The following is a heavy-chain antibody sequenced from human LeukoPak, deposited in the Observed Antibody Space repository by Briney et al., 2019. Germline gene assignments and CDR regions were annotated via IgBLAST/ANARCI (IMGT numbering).Heavy chain of an antibody. CDR3: AISTYSSSPS. Sequence: PGGALTLSCPASGFAFSDHLRIWVRQAPCKGLEWVANRNQYESRKYYVASVEGRFTMSRETARNSLYLQTNSLSAKATAVYYCAISTYSSSPSWGQGTLVTVSS. J-gene: IGHJ5*02. CDR1: GFAFSDHL. CDR2: RNQYESRK. V-gene: IGHV3-7*01. D-gene: IGHD6-6*01.